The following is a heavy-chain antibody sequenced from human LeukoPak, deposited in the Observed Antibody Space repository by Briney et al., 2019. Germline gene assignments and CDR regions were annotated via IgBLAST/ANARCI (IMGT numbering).Heavy chain of an antibody. Sequence: ASVTVSCKASGYTFTGSYIHWLRQAPGQGLEWMGWINPNSGGTNYAQKFQGRVTMTRDTSISTAYMELSSLRSEDTAVYYCATERRGVVVVAATQKGYYYGMDVWGQGTTVTVSS. J-gene: IGHJ6*02. D-gene: IGHD2-15*01. CDR3: ATERRGVVVVAATQKGYYYGMDV. CDR2: INPNSGGT. V-gene: IGHV1-2*02. CDR1: GYTFTGSY.